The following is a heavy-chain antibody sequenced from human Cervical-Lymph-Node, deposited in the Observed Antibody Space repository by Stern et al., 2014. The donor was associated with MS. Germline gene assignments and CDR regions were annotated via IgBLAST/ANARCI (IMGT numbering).Heavy chain of an antibody. V-gene: IGHV1-18*01. D-gene: IGHD6-13*01. J-gene: IGHJ5*02. CDR3: AVAAAGTSWFDP. Sequence: MQLVESGAEVRKPGASVKLSCKASGYTFTSYGISWVRQAPGQGLEWMGWISVDNGNTDYAQKFQGRVTMTADTSTDTAYMELRRLRSDETAVYYCAVAAAGTSWFDPWGQGTLVTVTS. CDR2: ISVDNGNT. CDR1: GYTFTSYG.